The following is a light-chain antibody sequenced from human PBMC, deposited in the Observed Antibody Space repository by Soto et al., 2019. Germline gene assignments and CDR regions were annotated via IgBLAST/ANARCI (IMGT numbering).Light chain of an antibody. J-gene: IGKJ2*01. CDR1: PTVSNN. CDR3: QQYNNWPHT. Sequence: EVVVTQAPSTLSVSLGQRATLSCRTSPTVSNNLAWYRQKPGQAPSLLIYGISTRATGLPARFSGAGSGTEFTLTISSLQSEDSAVYYCQQYNNWPHTFGQGTKLEIK. CDR2: GIS. V-gene: IGKV3-15*01.